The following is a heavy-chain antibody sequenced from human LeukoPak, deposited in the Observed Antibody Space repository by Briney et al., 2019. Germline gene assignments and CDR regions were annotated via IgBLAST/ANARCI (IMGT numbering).Heavy chain of an antibody. Sequence: GGSLRLSCAASGVTLSPYGLHWVRQAPGKGLEWVAVISYEGGTQHYADSVKGRFIISRDNPRNTLYLQMNILRTEDTAVYYCAKEGTPQVSTWYDLWGQGTQVIVSS. CDR3: AKEGTPQVSTWYDL. CDR1: GVTLSPYG. CDR2: ISYEGGTQ. J-gene: IGHJ5*02. D-gene: IGHD3-10*01. V-gene: IGHV3-30*18.